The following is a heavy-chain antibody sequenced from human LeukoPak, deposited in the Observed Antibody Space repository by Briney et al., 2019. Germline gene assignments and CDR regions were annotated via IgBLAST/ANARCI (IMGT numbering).Heavy chain of an antibody. D-gene: IGHD1-7*01. J-gene: IGHJ6*03. CDR1: GFTFDDYG. Sequence: PGGSLRLSCAASGFTFDDYGMSWVRQAPGKGLEWVSTISGSGVSTYYADSVKGRFTISRDNSKNTLYLQMNSLRAEDTAAYYCARGDGTTYYYYYYFMDVWGKGTTVTVSS. CDR3: ARGDGTTYYYYYYFMDV. CDR2: ISGSGVST. V-gene: IGHV3-23*01.